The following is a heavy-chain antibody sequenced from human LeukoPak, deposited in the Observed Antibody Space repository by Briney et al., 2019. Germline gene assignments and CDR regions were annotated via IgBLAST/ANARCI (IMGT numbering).Heavy chain of an antibody. CDR1: GGSFSGYY. V-gene: IGHV4-34*01. D-gene: IGHD3-22*01. Sequence: PSETLSLTCAVYGGSFSGYYWSWIRQPPGKGLEWIGEINHSGSTNYNPSLKSRVTISVDTSKNQFSLKLSSVTAADTAVYYCARGGYYDHNWYFDLWGRGTLLTVSS. J-gene: IGHJ2*01. CDR3: ARGGYYDHNWYFDL. CDR2: INHSGST.